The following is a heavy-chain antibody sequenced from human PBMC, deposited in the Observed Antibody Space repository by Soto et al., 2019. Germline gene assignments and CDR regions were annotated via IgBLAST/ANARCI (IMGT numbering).Heavy chain of an antibody. CDR2: IYYSGRT. J-gene: IGHJ4*02. Sequence: SETLSLTCIVSGESISSSSYYWGWIHQPPGKGLEWIGSIYYSGRTYYNPSFKSRVTISIDTSKNQFSLKLSSVTATDTAAYYCARQRTTVVTQAYFDHWGQGALVTVSS. CDR3: ARQRTTVVTQAYFDH. CDR1: GESISSSSYY. D-gene: IGHD2-21*02. V-gene: IGHV4-39*01.